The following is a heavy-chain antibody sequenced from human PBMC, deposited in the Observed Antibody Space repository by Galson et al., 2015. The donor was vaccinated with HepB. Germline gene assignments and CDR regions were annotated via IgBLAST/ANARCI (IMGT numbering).Heavy chain of an antibody. CDR2: INGGNGYT. Sequence: SVKVSCKASGDTFINSAIYWVRQAPGQRPEWMGWINGGNGYTEYSQKSQGRVTITRDTSANIVYMKLSSLRSEDTAVYYCARWSPSGASDDALDVWGQGTTVTVSS. V-gene: IGHV1-3*01. CDR3: ARWSPSGASDDALDV. CDR1: GDTFINSA. D-gene: IGHD1-26*01. J-gene: IGHJ3*01.